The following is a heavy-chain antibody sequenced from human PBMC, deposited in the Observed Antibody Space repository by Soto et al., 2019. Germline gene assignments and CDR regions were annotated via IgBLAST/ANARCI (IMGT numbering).Heavy chain of an antibody. Sequence: GGSLRLSCAASGFTFSSYAMHWVRQAPGKGLEWVAVISYDGSNKYYADSVKGRFTISRDNAKNSLYLQMNSLRAEDTAVYYCARVGGHVTMVRGVIIRLYYFDYWGQGTLVTVSS. CDR3: ARVGGHVTMVRGVIIRLYYFDY. V-gene: IGHV3-30-3*01. CDR1: GFTFSSYA. J-gene: IGHJ4*02. CDR2: ISYDGSNK. D-gene: IGHD3-10*01.